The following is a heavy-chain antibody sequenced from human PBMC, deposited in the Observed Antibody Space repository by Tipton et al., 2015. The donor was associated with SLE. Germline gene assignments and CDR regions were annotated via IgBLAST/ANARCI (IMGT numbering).Heavy chain of an antibody. D-gene: IGHD6-19*01. Sequence: TLSLTCAVYGGSVSGYYWSWIRQPPGKGLEWIGEINHSGSTNYNPSLKSRVTISVDTSKNQFSLKLSSVTAADTAVYYCARGLKQWLVKGAFDIWGQGTMVTVSS. J-gene: IGHJ3*02. V-gene: IGHV4-34*01. CDR1: GGSVSGYY. CDR2: INHSGST. CDR3: ARGLKQWLVKGAFDI.